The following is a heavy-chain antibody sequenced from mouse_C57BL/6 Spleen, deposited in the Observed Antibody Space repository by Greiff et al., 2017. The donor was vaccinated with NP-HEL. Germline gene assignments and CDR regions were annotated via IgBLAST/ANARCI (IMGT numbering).Heavy chain of an antibody. V-gene: IGHV2-5*01. J-gene: IGHJ2*01. CDR1: GFSLTSYG. CDR3: AKNYDGYYGYYFDY. Sequence: VKLMESGPGLVQPSQSLSITCTVSGFSLTSYGVHWVRQSPGKGLEWLGVIWRGGSTDYNAAFMSRLSITKDNSKSQVFFKMNSLQADDTAIYYCAKNYDGYYGYYFDYWGQGTTLTVSS. D-gene: IGHD2-3*01. CDR2: IWRGGST.